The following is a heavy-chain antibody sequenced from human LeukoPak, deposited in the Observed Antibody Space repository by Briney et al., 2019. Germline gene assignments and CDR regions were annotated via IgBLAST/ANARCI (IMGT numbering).Heavy chain of an antibody. J-gene: IGHJ4*02. V-gene: IGHV3-48*03. CDR3: ARDRNDFWSGYFHFDY. D-gene: IGHD3-3*01. Sequence: GGSLRLSCAAPGFTFSSYEMNWVRQAPGKGLEWVSYISSSGSTIYYADSVKGRFTISRDNAKNSLYLQMNSLRAEDTAVYYCARDRNDFWSGYFHFDYWGQGTLVTVSS. CDR2: ISSSGSTI. CDR1: GFTFSSYE.